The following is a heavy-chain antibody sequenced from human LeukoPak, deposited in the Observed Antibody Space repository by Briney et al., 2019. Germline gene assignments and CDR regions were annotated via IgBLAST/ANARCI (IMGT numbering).Heavy chain of an antibody. Sequence: GGSLRLSCTASGFAYSGSSMHWVRQAPGKGLEWVSGIQRDGSSPTYADSVKGRFTISRDNAKDSVYLQVNILRAEDTAVYYCSRGHYGPDYWGQGTLVTVSS. CDR3: SRGHYGPDY. D-gene: IGHD3-16*01. V-gene: IGHV3-74*01. CDR2: IQRDGSSP. J-gene: IGHJ4*02. CDR1: GFAYSGSS.